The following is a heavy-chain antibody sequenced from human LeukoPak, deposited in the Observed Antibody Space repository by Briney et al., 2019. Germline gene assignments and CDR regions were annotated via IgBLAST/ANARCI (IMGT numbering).Heavy chain of an antibody. CDR3: ARGRIMITFQFDY. CDR1: GYTFTSYD. D-gene: IGHD3-16*01. V-gene: IGHV1-8*03. J-gene: IGHJ4*02. CDR2: MNPNSGNT. Sequence: ASVKVSCKASGYTFTSYDINWVRQATGQGLEWMGWMNPNSGNTGYAQKFQGRVTITRNTSISTAYMELSSLRSEDTAVYYCARGRIMITFQFDYWGQGTLVTVSS.